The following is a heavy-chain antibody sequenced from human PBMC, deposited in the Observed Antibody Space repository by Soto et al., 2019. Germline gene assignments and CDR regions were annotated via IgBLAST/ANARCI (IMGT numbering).Heavy chain of an antibody. CDR3: ARTVPGTDYDILTGPTDYYYFDY. CDR2: IYYSGRT. V-gene: IGHV4-39*01. J-gene: IGHJ4*02. Sequence: SETLSLTCTVSGGSISSSSYYWGWIRQPPGKGLEWIASIYYSGRTYYNPSLRSRVTISVDTSKNQFSLKLSSVTAADTAVYYCARTVPGTDYDILTGPTDYYYFDYWGQGTLVTVSS. CDR1: GGSISSSSYY. D-gene: IGHD3-9*01.